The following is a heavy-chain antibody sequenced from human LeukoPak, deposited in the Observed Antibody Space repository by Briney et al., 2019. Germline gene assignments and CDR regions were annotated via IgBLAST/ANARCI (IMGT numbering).Heavy chain of an antibody. D-gene: IGHD3-3*01. J-gene: IGHJ4*02. Sequence: SETLSLTCTASGGSISSYYWGWIRQPPGKGLEWIGSIYYSGSTYYNPSLKSRVTISVDMSKNQFSLKLSSVTAADTAVYYCARLRFLEWFDYWGQGTLVTVSS. CDR1: GGSISSYY. CDR3: ARLRFLEWFDY. V-gene: IGHV4-39*01. CDR2: IYYSGST.